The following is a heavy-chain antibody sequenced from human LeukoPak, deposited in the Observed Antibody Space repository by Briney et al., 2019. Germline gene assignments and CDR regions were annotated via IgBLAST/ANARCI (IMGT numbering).Heavy chain of an antibody. J-gene: IGHJ1*01. CDR3: ARAFYGDARMGLEH. V-gene: IGHV3-33*01. Sequence: GRSLRLSCAASGFTLSNYGMNWVRQAPGKGLEWVAVIWYDGNNKYYADSAKGRFTISRDNSKNTLSLQMNSLRAEDTAVYYCARAFYGDARMGLEHWGQGTLVTVSS. D-gene: IGHD4-17*01. CDR2: IWYDGNNK. CDR1: GFTLSNYG.